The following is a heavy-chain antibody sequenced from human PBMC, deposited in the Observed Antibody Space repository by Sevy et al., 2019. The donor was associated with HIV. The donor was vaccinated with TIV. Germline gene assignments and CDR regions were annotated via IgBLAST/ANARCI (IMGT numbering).Heavy chain of an antibody. CDR2: ISSSGSTI. D-gene: IGHD3-22*01. CDR1: GFTFSNFE. V-gene: IGHV3-48*03. CDR3: ARATYYYDSSGQYYIDY. J-gene: IGHJ4*02. Sequence: GESLKISCAASGFTFSNFEMNWVRQAPGKGLEWISYISSSGSTIYYADSVQGRFTISRDNAKNSLFLQMNSLRAEDTAVYYCARATYYYDSSGQYYIDYWGQGTLVTVSS.